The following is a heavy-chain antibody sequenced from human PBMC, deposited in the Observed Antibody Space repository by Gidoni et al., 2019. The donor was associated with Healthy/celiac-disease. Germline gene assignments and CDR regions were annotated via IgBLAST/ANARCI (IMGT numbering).Heavy chain of an antibody. CDR3: ARDTERYSSSWYGGYYYYYGMDV. Sequence: QVQLVQSGAEVKKPGASVKVSCKASGYTFTSYGISWVRQAPGHGLEWMGWISAYNGNTNYAQKLQGRVTMTTDTSTSTAYMELRSLRSDDTAVYYCARDTERYSSSWYGGYYYYYGMDVWGQGTTVTVSS. V-gene: IGHV1-18*01. J-gene: IGHJ6*02. CDR1: GYTFTSYG. D-gene: IGHD6-13*01. CDR2: ISAYNGNT.